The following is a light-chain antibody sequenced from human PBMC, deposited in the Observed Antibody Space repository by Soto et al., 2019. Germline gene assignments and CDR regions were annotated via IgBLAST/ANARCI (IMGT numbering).Light chain of an antibody. CDR2: EVS. CDR1: SSDVGGYNY. V-gene: IGLV2-8*01. CDR3: SSYAGSNNFV. Sequence: ALTQPPSAPGSPGQSVTISCTGTSSDVGGYNYVSWYQQHPGKAPKLMIYEVSKRPSGVPDRFSGSKSGNTASLTVSGLQAEDEADYYCSSYAGSNNFVFGTGTKVTVL. J-gene: IGLJ1*01.